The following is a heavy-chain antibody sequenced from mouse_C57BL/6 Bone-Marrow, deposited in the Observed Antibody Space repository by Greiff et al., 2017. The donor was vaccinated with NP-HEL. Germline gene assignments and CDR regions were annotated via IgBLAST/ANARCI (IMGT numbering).Heavy chain of an antibody. CDR3: ARRTTVVARGYFDV. V-gene: IGHV1-81*01. D-gene: IGHD1-1*01. J-gene: IGHJ1*03. Sequence: QVQLKQSGAELARPGASVKLSCKASGYTFTSYGISWVKQRTGQGLEWIGEIYPRSGNTYYNEKFKGKATLTADKSSSTAYMELRSLTSEDSAVYFCARRTTVVARGYFDVWGTGTTVTVSS. CDR2: IYPRSGNT. CDR1: GYTFTSYG.